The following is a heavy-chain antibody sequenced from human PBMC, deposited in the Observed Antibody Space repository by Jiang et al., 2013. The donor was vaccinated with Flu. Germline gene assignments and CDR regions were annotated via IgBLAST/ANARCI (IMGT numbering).Heavy chain of an antibody. V-gene: IGHV3-74*01. CDR3: ARDSGSGVDY. D-gene: IGHD3-10*01. CDR2: INNXGGTT. CDR1: GFTFSTYW. Sequence: GLVQPGGSLRLSCAASGFTFSTYWMHWVRQAPGKGLEWVSRINNXGGTTVYADSVKGRFTISRDNAGNTLFLQMNSLRGEDTAVYYCARDSGSGVDYWGQGILVTVSS. J-gene: IGHJ4*02.